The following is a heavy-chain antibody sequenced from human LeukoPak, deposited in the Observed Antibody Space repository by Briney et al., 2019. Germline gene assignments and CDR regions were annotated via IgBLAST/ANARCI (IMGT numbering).Heavy chain of an antibody. J-gene: IGHJ5*02. Sequence: SETLSLTCAVYGGSFSGYYWSWIRQPPGKGLEWIGEINHSGSTNYNPSLKGRATISVDTSKNQFSLRLSSVTAADTAMYYCARVAGGVNWFDPWGQGTLVTVSS. CDR1: GGSFSGYY. CDR2: INHSGST. D-gene: IGHD6-13*01. V-gene: IGHV4-34*01. CDR3: ARVAGGVNWFDP.